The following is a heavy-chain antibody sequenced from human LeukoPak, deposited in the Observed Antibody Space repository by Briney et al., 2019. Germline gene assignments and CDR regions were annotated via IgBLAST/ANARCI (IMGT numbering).Heavy chain of an antibody. V-gene: IGHV1-18*04. CDR3: ARHSGSGWQALGY. CDR1: GYTFSNYG. Sequence: ASVKVSCKASGYTFSNYGISWVRQAPGLGLEWIGWTSYNGNTNYAQKFQDRVTMTTDTSTTTAYMELRSLESDDTAVYYCARHSGSGWQALGYWGQGTLVTVSS. CDR2: TSYNGNT. D-gene: IGHD6-19*01. J-gene: IGHJ4*02.